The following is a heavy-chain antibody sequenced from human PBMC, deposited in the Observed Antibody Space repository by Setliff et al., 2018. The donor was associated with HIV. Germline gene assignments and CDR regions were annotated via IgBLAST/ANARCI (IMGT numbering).Heavy chain of an antibody. V-gene: IGHV4-34*01. CDR1: GGSFSGYY. CDR3: ARYQLLWLAFDS. CDR2: INHSGST. J-gene: IGHJ4*02. D-gene: IGHD2-2*01. Sequence: SETLSLTCAVYGGSFSGYYWSWIRQPPGKGLEWIGEINHSGSTNYNPSLKSRLSISVDTSNNQFSLKLTSVTAADTALYFCARYQLLWLAFDSWGQGTLVTVSS.